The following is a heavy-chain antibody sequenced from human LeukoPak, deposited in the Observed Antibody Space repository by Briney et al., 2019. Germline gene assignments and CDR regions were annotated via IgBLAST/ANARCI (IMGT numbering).Heavy chain of an antibody. CDR3: VRGLRFLGINNY. Sequence: PGGSLRLSCVASGFTFNTYSMNWVRQAPGKGLEWVSSISSSSSYIFYADSVKGRFTISRDNAKNSLYLQMNNLRVEDTAVYYCVRGLRFLGINNYWGQGILVTVSS. J-gene: IGHJ4*02. CDR1: GFTFNTYS. V-gene: IGHV3-21*01. CDR2: ISSSSSYI. D-gene: IGHD3-3*01.